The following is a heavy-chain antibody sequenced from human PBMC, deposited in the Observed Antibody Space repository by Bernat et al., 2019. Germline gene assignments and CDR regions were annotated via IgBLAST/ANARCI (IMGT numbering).Heavy chain of an antibody. V-gene: IGHV4-39*01. D-gene: IGHD5-18*01. Sequence: QLQLQESGPGLVKPSETLSLTCTVSGDSISSSNYHWAWIRQPPGKGLEWIGSIYYSGSTYYNLSLKSRVTISVDTSKNQFYLKLSSVTAADTAVYSCARHGYSNPAWGHFDLWGRGTLATVSS. CDR2: IYYSGST. CDR1: GDSISSSNYH. CDR3: ARHGYSNPAWGHFDL. J-gene: IGHJ2*01.